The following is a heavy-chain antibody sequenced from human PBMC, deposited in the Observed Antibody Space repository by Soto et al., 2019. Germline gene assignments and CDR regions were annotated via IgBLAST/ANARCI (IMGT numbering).Heavy chain of an antibody. J-gene: IGHJ4*02. CDR3: TALPYYSGSGYSSFQFFDF. D-gene: IGHD3-22*01. Sequence: GASVKVSCKASGFSFHSSAVQWVRQARGQRLEWIGWIVVDTGITNYAQKFQGRVTITRDMSTSTAFMELSSLRSEDTAIYYCTALPYYSGSGYSSFQFFDFWGQGALVTVSS. CDR1: GFSFHSSA. CDR2: IVVDTGIT. V-gene: IGHV1-58*01.